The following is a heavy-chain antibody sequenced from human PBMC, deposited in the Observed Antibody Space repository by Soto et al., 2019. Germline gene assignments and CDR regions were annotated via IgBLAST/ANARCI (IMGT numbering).Heavy chain of an antibody. CDR3: TQILDYSNYGDPPY. CDR1: GFTFSGSA. Sequence: GGSLRLSCAASGFTFSGSAMHWVRQASGKGLEWVGRIRSKANSYATAYAASVKGRFTISRDDSKNTAYLQMNSLKTEDTAVYYCTQILDYSNYGDPPYWGQGTLVTVSS. CDR2: IRSKANSYAT. V-gene: IGHV3-73*01. J-gene: IGHJ4*02. D-gene: IGHD4-4*01.